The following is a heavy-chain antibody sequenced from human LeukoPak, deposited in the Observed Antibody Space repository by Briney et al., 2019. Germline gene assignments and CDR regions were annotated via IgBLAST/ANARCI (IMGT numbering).Heavy chain of an antibody. CDR1: GGSFSGYY. Sequence: PSETLSLTCAVYGGSFSGYYWSWLRQPPGKGLEWIGEINHSGSTNYNPSLKSRVTISVDTSKNQFSLKLSSVTAADTAVYYCARGGGDGYNYTFDYWGQGTLVTVSS. J-gene: IGHJ4*02. CDR3: ARGGGDGYNYTFDY. V-gene: IGHV4-34*01. CDR2: INHSGST. D-gene: IGHD5-24*01.